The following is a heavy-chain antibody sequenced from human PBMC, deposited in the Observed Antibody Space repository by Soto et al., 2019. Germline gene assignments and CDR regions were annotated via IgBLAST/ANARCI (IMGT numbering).Heavy chain of an antibody. D-gene: IGHD3-9*01. CDR2: TYYTGRT. J-gene: IGHJ3*01. CDR3: ARRPLFSAFDV. Sequence: QVHLQESGPGLMKPSQTLSLTCAVAGVSVTSGDYYWSWIRQSPGKGLEWIGYTYYTGRTYYNPSLMSRVSISLDTSKNQFSLRLSSVTAADTAVYYCARRPLFSAFDVWGQGTLVAVSS. CDR1: GVSVTSGDYY. V-gene: IGHV4-30-4*01.